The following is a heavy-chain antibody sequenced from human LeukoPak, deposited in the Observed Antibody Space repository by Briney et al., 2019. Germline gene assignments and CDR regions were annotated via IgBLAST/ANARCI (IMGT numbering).Heavy chain of an antibody. Sequence: GGSLRLSCAASGFTFSSYAMDWVRQAPGKGLEWVSYISDSGGRTYYADSVKGRFTISRDNSKNTLYLQLNSLGAEDTAVYYCAKVGGSRPFDYWGQGTLVTVSS. CDR3: AKVGGSRPFDY. V-gene: IGHV3-23*01. J-gene: IGHJ4*02. CDR2: ISDSGGRT. D-gene: IGHD6-13*01. CDR1: GFTFSSYA.